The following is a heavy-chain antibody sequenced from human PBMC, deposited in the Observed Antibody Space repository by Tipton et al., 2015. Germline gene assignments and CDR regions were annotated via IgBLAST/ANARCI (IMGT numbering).Heavy chain of an antibody. D-gene: IGHD1-1*01. CDR2: IYSDDKT. Sequence: VQLVQSGGGLIQPGGSLRLSCSASAFTVSAHYMSWVRQAPGKGLEWVSIIYSDDKTYCADSVKGRFTISRDISKNTLYLQMHSVRVEDTAVYYCAKCIWGTGTHINPRDYWGPGTLVTVSS. CDR1: AFTVSAHY. V-gene: IGHV3-53*01. J-gene: IGHJ4*02. CDR3: AKCIWGTGTHINPRDY.